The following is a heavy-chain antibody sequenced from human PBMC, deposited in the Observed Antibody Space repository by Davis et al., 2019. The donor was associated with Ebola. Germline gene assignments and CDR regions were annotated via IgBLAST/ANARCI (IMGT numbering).Heavy chain of an antibody. CDR2: IIPIFGTA. CDR1: GGTFSSYA. Sequence: SVKVSCKASGGTFSSYAISWVRQAPGQGLEWMGGIIPIFGTANYAQKFQGRVTITADKSTSTAYMELSSLRSEDTAVYYCARVRYCSSTSCYYYYGMDVWGQGTTVTVSS. D-gene: IGHD2-2*01. V-gene: IGHV1-69*06. CDR3: ARVRYCSSTSCYYYYGMDV. J-gene: IGHJ6*02.